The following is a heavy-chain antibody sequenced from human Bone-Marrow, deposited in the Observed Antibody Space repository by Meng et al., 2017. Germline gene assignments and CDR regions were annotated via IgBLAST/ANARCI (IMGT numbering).Heavy chain of an antibody. CDR1: GDSVSSNSDA. V-gene: IGHV6-1*01. CDR2: TYYRSKWYN. D-gene: IGHD6-13*01. J-gene: IGHJ4*02. CDR3: ARVPWLEHYSSSWYYFDY. Sequence: SQTFSLTCAIPGDSVSSNSDAWNWLRQSPSRGLEWLGRTYYRSKWYNDYAVSVKSRITINPDTSKNQFSLQLNSVTPEDTAVYYCARVPWLEHYSSSWYYFDYWGQGTLVTVSS.